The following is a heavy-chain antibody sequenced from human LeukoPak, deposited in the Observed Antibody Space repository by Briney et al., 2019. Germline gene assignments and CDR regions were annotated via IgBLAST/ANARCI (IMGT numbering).Heavy chain of an antibody. CDR2: INPNAGSA. D-gene: IGHD4-11*01. J-gene: IGHJ4*02. CDR3: ARDRGYSECVFAY. V-gene: IGHV1-46*01. Sequence: ASVRLSFEASGYSFTSRYMHGVRQAPGQGLEWMGIINPNAGSATYAQKFQGRVSMTRDMSTRTVYLELSGLRSEDTALYYCARDRGYSECVFAYWRRGTQVTVSS. CDR1: GYSFTSRY.